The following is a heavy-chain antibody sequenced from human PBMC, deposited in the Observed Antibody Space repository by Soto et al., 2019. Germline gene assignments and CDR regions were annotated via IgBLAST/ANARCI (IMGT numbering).Heavy chain of an antibody. CDR2: INPNNGVT. J-gene: IGHJ5*02. Sequence: GASVKVSCKASGYSFTVYYIYCVRQSPVQGLDWMGWINPNNGVTTYAEKFQGRVTMTRDMSISTAYMELTRLTSNDTAVYFCAKDRVGIAARRYWLDPWGQGTLVTVSS. CDR1: GYSFTVYY. V-gene: IGHV1-2*02. D-gene: IGHD6-6*01. CDR3: AKDRVGIAARRYWLDP.